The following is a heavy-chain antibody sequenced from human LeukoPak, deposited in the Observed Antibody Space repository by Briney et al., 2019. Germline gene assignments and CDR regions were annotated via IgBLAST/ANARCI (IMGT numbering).Heavy chain of an antibody. J-gene: IGHJ3*02. V-gene: IGHV1-69*06. CDR3: ARDELNAFDI. D-gene: IGHD1-26*01. CDR1: GGTFSSYA. Sequence: ASVKVSCKASGGTFSSYAISWVRQAPGQGLEWMGGIIPIFGTANYAQKFQGRVTITADKSTSTAYMELSSLRSEDTAVYCCARDELNAFDIWGQGTMVTVSS. CDR2: IIPIFGTA.